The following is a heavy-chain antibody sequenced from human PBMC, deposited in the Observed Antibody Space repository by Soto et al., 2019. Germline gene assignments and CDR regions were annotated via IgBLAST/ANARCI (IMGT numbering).Heavy chain of an antibody. J-gene: IGHJ3*02. V-gene: IGHV4-4*02. Sequence: PGGSLRLSCAGSGFPFSTYEMNWVRQAPGKGLEWIGEIYHRGSTNYNPSLKSRVTISVDKSKNQFSLKLSSVTAADTAVYYCARAGDYPLTGAFDIWGQGTMVTVSS. D-gene: IGHD4-17*01. CDR1: GFPFSTYE. CDR3: ARAGDYPLTGAFDI. CDR2: IYHRGST.